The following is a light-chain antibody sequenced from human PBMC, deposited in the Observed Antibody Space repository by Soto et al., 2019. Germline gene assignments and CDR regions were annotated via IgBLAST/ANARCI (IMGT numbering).Light chain of an antibody. V-gene: IGKV2-28*01. CDR3: MQALQPPLT. CDR2: LGS. CDR1: QSLLHSNGYDY. Sequence: DIVMTQSPLSLPVTPGEPASISCRSSQSLLHSNGYDYLDWYLQKPGQSPQLLIYLGSNRASGVPDRFSGSGSGTDFTLKISRVEAEDVGLYYCMQALQPPLTFGQGTKVDIK. J-gene: IGKJ1*01.